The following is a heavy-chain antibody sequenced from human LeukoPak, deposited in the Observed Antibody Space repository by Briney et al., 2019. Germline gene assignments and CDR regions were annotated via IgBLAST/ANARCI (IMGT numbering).Heavy chain of an antibody. D-gene: IGHD1-1*01. J-gene: IGHJ3*02. CDR2: ISGSGGST. CDR3: AKDQLGHAFDI. Sequence: GGSLRLSCAASGFAVSSNYMSWVRQAPGKGLEWVSAISGSGGSTYYADSVKGRFTISRDNSKNTLYLQMNSLRAEDTAVYYCAKDQLGHAFDIWGQGTMVTVSS. CDR1: GFAVSSNY. V-gene: IGHV3-23*01.